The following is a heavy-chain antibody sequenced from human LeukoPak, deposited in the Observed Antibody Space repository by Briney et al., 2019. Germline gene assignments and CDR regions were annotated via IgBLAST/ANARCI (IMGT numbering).Heavy chain of an antibody. CDR3: ARDLSYGSLDF. D-gene: IGHD1-26*01. Sequence: GGSLRLSCAASGFMLSTHGMHWVRQAPGKGLEWVAGMWHDGTREDYADSVKGRFTISRDLSKNTLNLQMNSLRVDDTAMFYCARDLSYGSLDFRGQGTLVTVSP. CDR1: GFMLSTHG. J-gene: IGHJ4*02. V-gene: IGHV3-33*01. CDR2: MWHDGTRE.